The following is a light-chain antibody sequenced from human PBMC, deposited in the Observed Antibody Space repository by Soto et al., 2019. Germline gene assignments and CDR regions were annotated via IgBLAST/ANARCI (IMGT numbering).Light chain of an antibody. Sequence: QSVLTQPASLSGSPGQSITISCTGTISDVGGYKHVSWYQHHPGKAPKLMIYEVSNRPSGVSNRFSGSKSGYTASLTISGLQAEDEADYYCNSQRRRGTRVFGTGTKVTVL. CDR1: ISDVGGYKH. V-gene: IGLV2-14*01. CDR3: NSQRRRGTRV. CDR2: EVS. J-gene: IGLJ1*01.